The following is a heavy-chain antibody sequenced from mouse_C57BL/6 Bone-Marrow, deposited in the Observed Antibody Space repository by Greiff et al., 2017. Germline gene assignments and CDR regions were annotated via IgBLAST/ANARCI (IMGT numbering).Heavy chain of an antibody. D-gene: IGHD2-4*01. CDR3: AIYYEYDKGYAMDY. CDR2: ISSGSSTI. Sequence: EVKVVESGGGLVKPGGSLKLSCAASGFTFSDYGMHWVRQAPEKGLEWVAYISSGSSTIYYADTVKGRFTISRDNAKNTLFLQMTSLRSEDTAMYYCAIYYEYDKGYAMDYWGQGTSVTVSS. J-gene: IGHJ4*01. CDR1: GFTFSDYG. V-gene: IGHV5-17*01.